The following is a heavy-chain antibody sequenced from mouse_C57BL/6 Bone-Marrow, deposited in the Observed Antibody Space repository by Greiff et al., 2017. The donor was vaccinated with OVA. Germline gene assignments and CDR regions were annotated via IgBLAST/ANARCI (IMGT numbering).Heavy chain of an antibody. CDR3: ASETAQATY. CDR1: GYSITSGYY. J-gene: IGHJ2*01. CDR2: ISYDGSN. V-gene: IGHV3-6*01. Sequence: VQLKESGPGLVKPSQSLSLTCSVTGYSITSGYYWNWIRQFPGNKLEWMGYISYDGSNNYNPSLKNRISITRDTSKNQFFLKLNSVTTEDTATYYCASETAQATYWGQGTTLTVSS. D-gene: IGHD3-2*02.